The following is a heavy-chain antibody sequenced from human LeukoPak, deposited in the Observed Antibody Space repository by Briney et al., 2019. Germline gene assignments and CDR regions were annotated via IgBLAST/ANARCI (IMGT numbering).Heavy chain of an antibody. Sequence: GGSLRLSCAASGFTFSSYAMSWVRQAPGKGLEWVSAVTASAGNTYYADSVKGRFTISRDNSKNTLYLQVNSLRAEDTAVYYCAKGDYYGSGSTFKNGMDVWGKGTTVTVS. CDR2: VTASAGNT. CDR1: GFTFSSYA. V-gene: IGHV3-23*01. D-gene: IGHD3-10*01. J-gene: IGHJ6*04. CDR3: AKGDYYGSGSTFKNGMDV.